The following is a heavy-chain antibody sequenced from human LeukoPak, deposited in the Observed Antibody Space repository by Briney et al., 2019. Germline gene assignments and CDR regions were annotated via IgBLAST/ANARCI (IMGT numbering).Heavy chain of an antibody. CDR3: AKHVRPDMCSGGNCYLGILSFDY. D-gene: IGHD2-15*01. CDR1: GFTFSSYA. V-gene: IGHV3-30-3*02. Sequence: PGGSLRLSCAVSGFTFSSYAMHWVRQAPGKGLEWVTVISYDGNKKYYADSVKGRFTISRDNSKNTLSLQMNSLRAEDTAIYYCAKHVRPDMCSGGNCYLGILSFDYWGQGTLVTVSS. J-gene: IGHJ4*02. CDR2: ISYDGNKK.